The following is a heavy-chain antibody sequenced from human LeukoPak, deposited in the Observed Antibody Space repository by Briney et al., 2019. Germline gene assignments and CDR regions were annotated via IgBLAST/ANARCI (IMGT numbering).Heavy chain of an antibody. D-gene: IGHD2-21*01. CDR3: ARDGQACGGDCFYYGMDV. J-gene: IGHJ6*02. CDR2: ISYDGSNK. V-gene: IGHV3-30*03. CDR1: GFIFSSYG. Sequence: PGGSLRLSCAASGFIFSSYGMHWVRQAPGKGLEWVAVISYDGSNKYYADSVKGRFTISRDNSKNTLYLQMNSLRAEDTAVYYCARDGQACGGDCFYYGMDVWGQGTTVTVSS.